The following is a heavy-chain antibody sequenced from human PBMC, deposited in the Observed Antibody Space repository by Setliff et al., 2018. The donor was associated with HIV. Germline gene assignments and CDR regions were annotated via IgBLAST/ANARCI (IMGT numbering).Heavy chain of an antibody. CDR3: VREGEYFDTIGHYLVRRFFDL. CDR1: GFSFRTYW. V-gene: IGHV3-7*01. Sequence: RLSCAASGFSFRTYWMSWVRQAPGKGLEWVANMKYDGTEIYYVDAVKGRFTISRDNAKKSVFLHMNSPRGEDTAVYYCVREGEYFDTIGHYLVRRFFDLWGQGTMVTVSS. CDR2: MKYDGTEI. D-gene: IGHD3-9*01. J-gene: IGHJ3*01.